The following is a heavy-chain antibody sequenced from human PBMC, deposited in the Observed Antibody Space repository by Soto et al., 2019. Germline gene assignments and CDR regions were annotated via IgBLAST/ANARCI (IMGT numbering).Heavy chain of an antibody. V-gene: IGHV4-59*12. J-gene: IGHJ4*02. CDR3: ATIAAAGPGDFDY. Sequence: SETLSLTCTVSGGSIGSSYLNWIRQPPRKGLEWIGYIHYSGSTNYNPSLKSRVTISVDTSKNQFSLKLSSVTAADTAVYYCATIAAAGPGDFDYWGQGTLVTVSS. CDR2: IHYSGST. D-gene: IGHD6-13*01. CDR1: GGSIGSSY.